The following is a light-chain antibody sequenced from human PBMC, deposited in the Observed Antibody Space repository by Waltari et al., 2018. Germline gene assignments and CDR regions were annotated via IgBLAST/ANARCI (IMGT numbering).Light chain of an antibody. V-gene: IGKV3-20*01. Sequence: EIVLTQSPGTLSLSPGARATLHCRASQSISKYLAWYQQKPGQAPRLLIYHASSRAAGIPDRFSGSGYGTDFSLTISRLEPEDFAVYYCQHYESLPVTFGQGTKVEIK. J-gene: IGKJ1*01. CDR3: QHYESLPVT. CDR1: QSISKY. CDR2: HAS.